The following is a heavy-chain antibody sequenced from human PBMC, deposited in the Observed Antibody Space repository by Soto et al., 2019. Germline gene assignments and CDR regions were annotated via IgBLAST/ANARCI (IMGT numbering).Heavy chain of an antibody. CDR1: GYPFTSYG. Sequence: QVQLVQSGAEVKKPGASVKVSCKTSGYPFTSYGINWVRQAPGQGPEWMGWISAYDDKTIYSQKFQGRVTLTADRSTYTAYMELRGLRCDDTALYYCARDRLIAVTGLLRNWGQGTVVTVSS. CDR2: ISAYDDKT. CDR3: ARDRLIAVTGLLRN. J-gene: IGHJ4*02. V-gene: IGHV1-18*01. D-gene: IGHD6-19*01.